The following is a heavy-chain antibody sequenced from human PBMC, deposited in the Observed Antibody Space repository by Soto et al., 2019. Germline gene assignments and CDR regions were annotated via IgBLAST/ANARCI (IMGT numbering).Heavy chain of an antibody. V-gene: IGHV4-31*03. Sequence: TLALTCTFSGGSISIGVYDWSWIRQHPGKGLEWIGYIYYSGSTYYNPSLKSRVTISVDTSKNQFSLKLSSVTAADTAVYYCARGTNGYTVGIDYWGQGTLVTVSS. D-gene: IGHD3-16*01. CDR1: GGSISIGVYD. CDR3: ARGTNGYTVGIDY. J-gene: IGHJ4*02. CDR2: IYYSGST.